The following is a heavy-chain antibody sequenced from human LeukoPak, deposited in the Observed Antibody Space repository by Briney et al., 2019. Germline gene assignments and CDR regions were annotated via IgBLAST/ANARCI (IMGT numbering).Heavy chain of an antibody. CDR2: ISDSGDYT. Sequence: GGSLTLSCAGSGFTFSSYAMSWVRQAPGQGLEWVSVISDSGDYTSYAGSVRGRFTISRDNSRNPLYLQMISLRPEDTAVYYCAKDTSIGKYCTNGVCSPFDYWGQGTLVTVSS. CDR1: GFTFSSYA. D-gene: IGHD2-8*01. CDR3: AKDTSIGKYCTNGVCSPFDY. J-gene: IGHJ4*02. V-gene: IGHV3-23*01.